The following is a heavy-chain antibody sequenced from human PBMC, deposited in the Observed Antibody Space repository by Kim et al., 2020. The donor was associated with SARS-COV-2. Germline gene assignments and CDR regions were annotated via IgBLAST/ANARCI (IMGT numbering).Heavy chain of an antibody. CDR1: GFTFSSYA. Sequence: GGSLRLSCAASGFTFSSYAMHWVRQAPGKWLDWVAVISYDGSNKYYADSVKGRFTISRDNSKNTLYLQMNSLRAEDTAVYYCARGGRDGYTPAAGYWGQGTLVTVSS. CDR3: ARGGRDGYTPAAGY. D-gene: IGHD3-16*01. CDR2: ISYDGSNK. V-gene: IGHV3-30*04. J-gene: IGHJ4*02.